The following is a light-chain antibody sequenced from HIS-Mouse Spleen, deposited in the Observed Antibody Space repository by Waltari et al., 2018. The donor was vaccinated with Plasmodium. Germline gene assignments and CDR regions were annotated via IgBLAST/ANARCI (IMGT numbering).Light chain of an antibody. Sequence: EIVLTQSPATLSLSPGERATLSCRASQSGSSRNIAWYQQKPDQAARLLIYGATSRATGMPDRFSGSGSGTDFTLTISRLEPEDFAVYYCQQYGRAFGGGTKVEIK. CDR1: QSGSSRN. V-gene: IGKV3-20*01. CDR3: QQYGRA. J-gene: IGKJ4*01. CDR2: GAT.